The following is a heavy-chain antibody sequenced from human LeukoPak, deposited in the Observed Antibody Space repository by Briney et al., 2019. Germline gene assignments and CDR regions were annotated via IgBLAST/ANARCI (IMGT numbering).Heavy chain of an antibody. CDR3: ARVGLRFLEWFLNWFDP. D-gene: IGHD3-3*01. Sequence: ASVKVSCMASGYTFTSYGISWVRQAPGQGLEWMGWISAYNGNTNYAQKLQGRVTMTTDTSTSTAYMELRSLRSDDTAVYYCARVGLRFLEWFLNWFDPWGQGTLVTVSS. CDR1: GYTFTSYG. CDR2: ISAYNGNT. V-gene: IGHV1-18*01. J-gene: IGHJ5*02.